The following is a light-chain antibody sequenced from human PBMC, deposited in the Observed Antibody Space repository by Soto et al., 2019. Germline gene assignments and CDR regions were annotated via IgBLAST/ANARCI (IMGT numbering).Light chain of an antibody. Sequence: VVTQSPATLSLSPGDRATLSCRASQSVGNKVAWYQHKPGQTPRLIIYDISTRAAGVPARFSGSGYGTDFTLTISSLQSEDFAVYYCQQYNIWRSITFGQGTRLEIK. J-gene: IGKJ5*01. CDR1: QSVGNK. V-gene: IGKV3-15*01. CDR3: QQYNIWRSIT. CDR2: DIS.